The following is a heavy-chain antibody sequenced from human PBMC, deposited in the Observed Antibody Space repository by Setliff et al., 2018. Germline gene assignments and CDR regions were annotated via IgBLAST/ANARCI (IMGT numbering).Heavy chain of an antibody. D-gene: IGHD2-15*01. Sequence: SVKVSCKASGGTFSNIGISWVRQAPGQGLEWMGGIIPLFGTTNYAQEFQGRVTITTDESTNTAYMELSSLRSEDTAMYYRAREKVVVVSATSYHYYMDVWGKGTTVTVSS. CDR1: GGTFSNIG. CDR2: IIPLFGTT. CDR3: AREKVVVVSATSYHYYMDV. V-gene: IGHV1-69*05. J-gene: IGHJ6*03.